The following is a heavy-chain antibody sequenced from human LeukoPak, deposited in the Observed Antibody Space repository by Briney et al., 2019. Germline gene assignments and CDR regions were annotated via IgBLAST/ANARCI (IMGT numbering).Heavy chain of an antibody. CDR2: IYYSGST. D-gene: IGHD6-13*01. V-gene: IGHV4-59*01. CDR3: ARGCGSSSWYAHWFDP. J-gene: IGHJ5*02. Sequence: SETLSLTCTVSGGSISSYYWSWIRQPPGKGLEWIGYIYYSGSTNYNPSLKSRVTISVDTSKNQFSLKLSSVTAADTAVYYCARGCGSSSWYAHWFDPWGQGTLVTVSS. CDR1: GGSISSYY.